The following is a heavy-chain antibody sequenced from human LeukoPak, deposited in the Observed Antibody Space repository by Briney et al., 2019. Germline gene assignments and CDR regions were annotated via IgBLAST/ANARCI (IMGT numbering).Heavy chain of an antibody. D-gene: IGHD2-2*01. CDR3: AKDLVVPAAIFDYYYYGMDV. CDR1: GFTFSSYW. Sequence: GGSLRLSCAASGFTFSSYWMHWVRQAPGKGLVWVSRINSDGSGTNYADSVKGRFTISRDNAKNTLYLQMNSLRAEDTAVYYCAKDLVVPAAIFDYYYYGMDVWGQGTTVTVSS. CDR2: INSDGSGT. J-gene: IGHJ6*02. V-gene: IGHV3-74*01.